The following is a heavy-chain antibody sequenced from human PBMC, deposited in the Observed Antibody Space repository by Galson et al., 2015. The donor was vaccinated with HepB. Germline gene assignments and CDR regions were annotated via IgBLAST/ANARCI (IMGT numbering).Heavy chain of an antibody. CDR3: ARDLFIRRFCDSTTSPPYGMDV. CDR1: GFAFSDYD. CDR2: FGSAGDT. V-gene: IGHV3-13*01. D-gene: IGHD2/OR15-2a*01. Sequence: SLRLSCAASGFAFSDYDIHWVRQGSGKGLEWVSTFGSAGDTYYSDSVRGRFTVSRENAKNSLYLQMNSLRAGDTAVYYCARDLFIRRFCDSTTSPPYGMDVWGLGTTVTVSS. J-gene: IGHJ6*02.